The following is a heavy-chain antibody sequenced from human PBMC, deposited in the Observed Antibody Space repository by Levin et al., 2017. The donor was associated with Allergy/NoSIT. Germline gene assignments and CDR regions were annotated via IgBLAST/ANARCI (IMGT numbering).Heavy chain of an antibody. V-gene: IGHV3-23*01. D-gene: IGHD3-22*01. CDR2: ISANGRST. J-gene: IGHJ4*02. CDR3: AKGPNSGYCYYCDY. CDR1: GFTFSNYA. Sequence: GGSLRLSCAASGFTFSNYAMNWVRQAPGKGLEWVSSISANGRSTYYPDSVKGRFTISRDNSKNTLFLQMTSLRPEHTAVYYCAKGPNSGYCYYCDYWGLGTLVTVSA.